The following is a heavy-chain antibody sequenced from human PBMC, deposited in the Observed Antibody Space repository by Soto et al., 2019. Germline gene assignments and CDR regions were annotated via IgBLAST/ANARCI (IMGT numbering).Heavy chain of an antibody. Sequence: QVQLVESGGGVVQPGRSLRLSCAASGFIFSSHAMHWFRRPPGKGLEGVAEIWHDGTKTYYADSVKGRFTSSRNSSKNTLYMAMNKLRAGDTAVYPCESDERARGAEGDYWGQGTLVSVSS. D-gene: IGHD3-10*01. CDR2: IWHDGTKT. CDR3: ESDERARGAEGDY. J-gene: IGHJ4*02. CDR1: GFIFSSHA. V-gene: IGHV3-33*01.